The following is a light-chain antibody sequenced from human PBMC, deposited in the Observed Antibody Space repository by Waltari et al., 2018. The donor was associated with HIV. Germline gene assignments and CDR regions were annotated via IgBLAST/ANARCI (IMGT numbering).Light chain of an antibody. CDR3: QQSYSTPLT. CDR1: QSISEY. CDR2: VAS. J-gene: IGKJ4*01. V-gene: IGKV1-39*01. Sequence: DIQMTPSPSSLSASIGDTVTITCRASQSISEYLNWYQETPGNAPKLLIYVASSLQIGVPSRFSGSGSGTDFTLTISNLQPEDFATYFCQQSYSTPLTFGAGTKVEIK.